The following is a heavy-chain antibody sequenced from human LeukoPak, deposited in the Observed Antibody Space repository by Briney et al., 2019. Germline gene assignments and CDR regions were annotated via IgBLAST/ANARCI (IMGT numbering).Heavy chain of an antibody. CDR1: GFTFSSYG. J-gene: IGHJ4*02. CDR3: AKDLSYYDSSGSFDY. V-gene: IGHV3-30*18. D-gene: IGHD3-22*01. Sequence: SGGSLRLSCAASGFTFSSYGMHWVRQAPGKGLEWVAVISYDGSNKYYADSVKGRFTISRDNSKNTLYLQMNSLRAEDTAVYYCAKDLSYYDSSGSFDYWGQGILVTVS. CDR2: ISYDGSNK.